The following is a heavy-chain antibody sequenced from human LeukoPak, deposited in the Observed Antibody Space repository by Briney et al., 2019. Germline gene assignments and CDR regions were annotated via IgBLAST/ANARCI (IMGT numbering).Heavy chain of an antibody. CDR3: TREHTIFGVVIGY. CDR1: GFSFGDYA. Sequence: GGSLRLSCSASGFSFGDYAMSWVRQAPGKGLEWVGFIRSKAYGGTTEYAASVKGRFTISRDDSKSIAYLQMNSLKTEDTAVYYCTREHTIFGVVIGYWGQGTLVTVSS. V-gene: IGHV3-49*04. CDR2: IRSKAYGGTT. D-gene: IGHD3-3*01. J-gene: IGHJ4*02.